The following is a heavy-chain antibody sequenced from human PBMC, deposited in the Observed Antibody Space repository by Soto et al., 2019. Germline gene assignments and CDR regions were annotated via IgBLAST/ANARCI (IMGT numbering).Heavy chain of an antibody. Sequence: QVQLQEPGPGVVKPLGTLALTCTVSGGAMSTNNWWMWVRQSPEKGREWVGEIYHSGSTHYKPSFNSRVTMSVDKSNTQSSLMLTSVTAEDTAIYYCAREGGAGTYMGFDYWGQGTRVTVAS. CDR3: AREGGAGTYMGFDY. CDR1: GGAMSTNNW. J-gene: IGHJ4*02. D-gene: IGHD6-19*01. CDR2: IYHSGST. V-gene: IGHV4-4*02.